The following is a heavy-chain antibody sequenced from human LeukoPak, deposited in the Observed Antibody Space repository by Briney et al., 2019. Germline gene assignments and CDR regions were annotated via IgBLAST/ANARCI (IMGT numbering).Heavy chain of an antibody. J-gene: IGHJ3*02. CDR3: ARFPWRDLDAFDI. V-gene: IGHV1-69*05. CDR1: GGTFSSYA. Sequence: AASVKVSCKASGGTFSSYAISWVRQAPGQGLEWMGRIIPIFGTANYAQKFQGRVTITTDESTSTAYMELSSLRSEDTAVYYCARFPWRDLDAFDIWGQGTMVTVSS. CDR2: IIPIFGTA. D-gene: IGHD1-1*01.